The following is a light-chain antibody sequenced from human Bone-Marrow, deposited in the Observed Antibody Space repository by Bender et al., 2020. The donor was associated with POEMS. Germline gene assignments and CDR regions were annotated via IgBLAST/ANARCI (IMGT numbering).Light chain of an antibody. J-gene: IGLJ3*02. V-gene: IGLV2-23*01. CDR3: CSYAGSRTWV. CDR2: EGS. CDR1: SSDVVTYNV. Sequence: QSALTQPASVSGSPGQSITISCNGTSSDVVTYNVVSWYQKHPGKAPNLILYEGSKRPSGVSKRFSGSKSGNTASLTISGLQAEDEADYYVCSYAGSRTWVFGGGTKLTVL.